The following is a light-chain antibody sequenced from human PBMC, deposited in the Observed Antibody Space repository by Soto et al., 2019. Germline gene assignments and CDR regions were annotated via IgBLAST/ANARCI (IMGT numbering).Light chain of an antibody. CDR1: QGISSY. CDR2: HAS. CDR3: QQYNTYQGT. V-gene: IGKV1-9*01. J-gene: IGKJ1*01. Sequence: DIQLTQSPSSLSASVGYRVTITCRASQGISSYLAWYQQKPGTAPKVLIYHASNLQSGVPSRFSGSGSGTEFTLTISSLQPDDFATYYCQQYNTYQGTFGPGTKVDI.